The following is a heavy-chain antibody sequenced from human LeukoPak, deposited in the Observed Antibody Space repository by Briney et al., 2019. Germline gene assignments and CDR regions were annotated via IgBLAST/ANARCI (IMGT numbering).Heavy chain of an antibody. D-gene: IGHD5-18*01. Sequence: GGSLRLSCAASGFTFSSYAMSWVRQAPGKGLEWVSAISGSGGSTYYADSVRGRFTISRDNSKNTLYLQMNSLRAEDTAVYYCAKVRIGYSYGHFDYWGQGTLVTVSS. J-gene: IGHJ4*02. CDR3: AKVRIGYSYGHFDY. V-gene: IGHV3-23*01. CDR1: GFTFSSYA. CDR2: ISGSGGST.